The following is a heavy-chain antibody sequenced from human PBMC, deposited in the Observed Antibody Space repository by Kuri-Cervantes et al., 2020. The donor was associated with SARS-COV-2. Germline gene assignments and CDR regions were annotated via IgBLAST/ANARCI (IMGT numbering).Heavy chain of an antibody. CDR1: GYSLNDLA. CDR2: FDPEEGKT. D-gene: IGHD5-18*01. CDR3: ARVLAGYGYCMDV. Sequence: ASVKVSCKVSGYSLNDLAMNWVRQAPGKGLEWTGGFDPEEGKTVYAQSFQGRVTMTEDTSTDTAYMELSSLRSEDTAVYYCARVLAGYGYCMDVWGKGTTVTVSS. J-gene: IGHJ6*03. V-gene: IGHV1-24*01.